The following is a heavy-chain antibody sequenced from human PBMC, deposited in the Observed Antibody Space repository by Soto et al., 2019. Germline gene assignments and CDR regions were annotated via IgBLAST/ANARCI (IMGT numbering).Heavy chain of an antibody. D-gene: IGHD3-22*01. CDR2: IFHSGIT. CDR1: GDSFSNHY. Sequence: PSETLSLTCTISGDSFSNHYWTWIRQSPGKGLEWIGYIFHSGITDYNPSVKSRVTISIDKSRNLFSLNLTSVTAADTAVYYCARDSYFSDTRGYYRTLDSWGQGTLVTVSS. CDR3: ARDSYFSDTRGYYRTLDS. J-gene: IGHJ5*01. V-gene: IGHV4-59*11.